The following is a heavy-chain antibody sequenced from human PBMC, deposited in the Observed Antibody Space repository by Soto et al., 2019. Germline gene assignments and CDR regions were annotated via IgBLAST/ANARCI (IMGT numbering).Heavy chain of an antibody. D-gene: IGHD1-1*01. J-gene: IGHJ1*01. V-gene: IGHV1-69*01. CDR3: ARGWNDFPH. Sequence: QVQLVQSGAEVKKPGSSVKVSCKASGGTFSSYAISWVRQAPGQGLECMGGIIPVFGTANYAQKLQGRVTINADESTSTVCMEPSSLRSEDTAVYYCARGWNDFPHWGQGTLVTVSS. CDR2: IIPVFGTA. CDR1: GGTFSSYA.